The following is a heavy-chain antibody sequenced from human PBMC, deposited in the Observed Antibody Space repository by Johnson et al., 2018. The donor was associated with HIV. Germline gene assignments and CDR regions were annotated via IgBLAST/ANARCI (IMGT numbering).Heavy chain of an antibody. CDR1: FSTFP. D-gene: IGHD5-18*01. CDR2: ISYNEDKK. CDR3: ARLPSGYNRDTFNI. Sequence: FSTFPMHWVRQAPGKGLEWMAFISYNEDKKYYADSVKGRFTISGDNSKNILYLQMNSLRAEDTATYYCARLPSGYNRDTFNIWGQGTMVTVSS. V-gene: IGHV3-30*04. J-gene: IGHJ3*02.